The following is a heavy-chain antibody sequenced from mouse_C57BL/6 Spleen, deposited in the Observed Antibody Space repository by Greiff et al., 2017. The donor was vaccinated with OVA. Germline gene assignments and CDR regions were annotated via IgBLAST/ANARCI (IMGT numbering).Heavy chain of an antibody. CDR1: GYTFTDYY. D-gene: IGHD1-1*01. Sequence: VQLKESGPVLVKPGASVKMSCKASGYTFTDYYLNWVKQSHGKSLEWIGVINPYNGGTSYNQKFKGKATLTVDKSSSTAYMELNSLTSEDSAVYYCARRYYGSGGYFDVWGTGTTVTVSS. CDR2: INPYNGGT. V-gene: IGHV1-19*01. J-gene: IGHJ1*03. CDR3: ARRYYGSGGYFDV.